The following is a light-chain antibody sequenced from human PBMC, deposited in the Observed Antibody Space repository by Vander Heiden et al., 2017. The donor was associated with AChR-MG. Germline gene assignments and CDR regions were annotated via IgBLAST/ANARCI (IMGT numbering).Light chain of an antibody. J-gene: IGKJ4*02. Sequence: VLTPSPASLSASLGERATLSCRASQSVDNYLAWYQQKPGQAPRLLIYDASKMAAGIPARFSGSGSGTDFTLTISTLEPEDFAVYYCQQRGNWPLTFGGGTKVEIK. CDR2: DAS. CDR3: QQRGNWPLT. V-gene: IGKV3-11*01. CDR1: QSVDNY.